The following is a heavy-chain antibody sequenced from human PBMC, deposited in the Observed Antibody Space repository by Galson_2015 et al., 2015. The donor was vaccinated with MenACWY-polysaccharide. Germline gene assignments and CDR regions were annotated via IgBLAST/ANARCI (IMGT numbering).Heavy chain of an antibody. CDR1: GSRFSNSG. J-gene: IGHJ3*02. V-gene: IGHV3-33*01. D-gene: IGHD2-2*01. Sequence: SLRLSCAASGSRFSNSGMHWVRQAPGKGLEWVAVIQYGGSNKVYADSVKGRFTISRDNSKNTVFLEMNTLGVEDTAVYYCAREGSRIVFHAFDIWGQGTRVTVSS. CDR2: IQYGGSNK. CDR3: AREGSRIVFHAFDI.